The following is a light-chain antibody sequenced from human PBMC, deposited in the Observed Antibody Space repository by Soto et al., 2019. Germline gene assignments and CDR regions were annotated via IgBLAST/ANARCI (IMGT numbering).Light chain of an antibody. J-gene: IGKJ1*01. CDR1: QSISGW. CDR2: DVS. V-gene: IGKV1-5*01. Sequence: DIQMTQSPSTLSASVGDRVTITCRASQSISGWLAWYQQKPGKAPKLLIYDVSSLESGVPSRFSGSGSGTEFTLAISSLQPDDFATYYCQQYKSASPWTFGQGTKVEIK. CDR3: QQYKSASPWT.